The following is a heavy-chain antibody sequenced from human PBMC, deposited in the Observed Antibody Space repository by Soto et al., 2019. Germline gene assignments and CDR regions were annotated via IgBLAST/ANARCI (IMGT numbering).Heavy chain of an antibody. Sequence: ASVKVSCKASGYTFIGYAMHWVRQAPGQRLEWMGWIKPGNGNTKYSQKFQGRVTITRDTFASTVYVELSSLRAEDTAVYYCARDDCTSCSGPPNWFGPWGQGTLVTVSS. CDR1: GYTFIGYA. CDR2: IKPGNGNT. J-gene: IGHJ5*02. D-gene: IGHD2-2*01. CDR3: ARDDCTSCSGPPNWFGP. V-gene: IGHV1-3*01.